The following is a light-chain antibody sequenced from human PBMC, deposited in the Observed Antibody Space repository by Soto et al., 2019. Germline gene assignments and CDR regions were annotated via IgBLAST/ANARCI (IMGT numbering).Light chain of an antibody. V-gene: IGKV1-39*01. CDR2: AAS. CDR3: QQSYSAPYT. J-gene: IGKJ2*01. CDR1: QSISSY. Sequence: DIQMTQSPSSLSASVGDRVTITCRASQSISSYLNWFQQKPGKAPKLLIYAASSLQSGVPSRFSGSGSGTHFTLTISSLRPEDFATYYCQQSYSAPYTFGQGTKLEIK.